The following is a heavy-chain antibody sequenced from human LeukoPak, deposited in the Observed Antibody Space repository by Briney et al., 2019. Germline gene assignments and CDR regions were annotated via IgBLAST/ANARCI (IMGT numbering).Heavy chain of an antibody. CDR2: IIPIFGTA. V-gene: IGHV1-69*13. D-gene: IGHD3-3*01. CDR1: GGTFSSYA. CDR3: LWSGSSADYYYYYGMDV. Sequence: ASVKVSCKASGGTFSSYAISWVRQAPGQGLEWMGGIIPIFGTANYAQKFQGRVTITADESTSTAYMGLSSLRSEDTAVYYCLWSGSSADYYYYYGMDVWGQGTTVTVSS. J-gene: IGHJ6*02.